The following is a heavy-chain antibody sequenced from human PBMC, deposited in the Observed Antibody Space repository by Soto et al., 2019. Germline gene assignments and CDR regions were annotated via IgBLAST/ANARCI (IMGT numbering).Heavy chain of an antibody. CDR2: IDPSDSYT. D-gene: IGHD6-6*01. CDR3: AREDGSSSYY. V-gene: IGHV5-10-1*01. Sequence: PGESLKISCKGSGYSFTSYWISWVRQMPGKGLEWMGRIDPSDSYTNYSPSFQGHVTISADKSISTAYLQWSSLKASDTAVYYCAREDGSSSYYWGQGTLVTVSS. J-gene: IGHJ4*02. CDR1: GYSFTSYW.